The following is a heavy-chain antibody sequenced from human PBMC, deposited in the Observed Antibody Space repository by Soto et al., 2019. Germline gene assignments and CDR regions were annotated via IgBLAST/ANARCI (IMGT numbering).Heavy chain of an antibody. CDR3: AREGGGYRFDY. Sequence: SVTKSLTCPVAGGYLISYDWTWIRKSPGKGLEWIGYVSSSGRTNYNPSLKSRLTISVDPSKNQISLSLTSVTAADTAVYYCAREGGGYRFDYWGQGILVTVSS. J-gene: IGHJ4*02. CDR1: GGYLISYD. CDR2: VSSSGRT. D-gene: IGHD1-26*01. V-gene: IGHV4-59*01.